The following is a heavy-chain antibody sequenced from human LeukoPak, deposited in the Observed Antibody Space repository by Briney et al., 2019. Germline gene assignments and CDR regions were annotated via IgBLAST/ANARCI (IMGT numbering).Heavy chain of an antibody. CDR1: GYSFTSYY. V-gene: IGHV1-46*01. D-gene: IGHD6-6*01. J-gene: IGHJ4*02. CDR2: INPSGGST. CDR3: ARRLSTYSSSPYFDY. Sequence: ASVKVSCKASGYSFTSYYMHWVRQAPGQGLEWMGIINPSGGSTSYAQKFQGRVTMARDTSTSTVYMELSSLRSEDTAVYYCARRLSTYSSSPYFDYWGQGTLVTVSS.